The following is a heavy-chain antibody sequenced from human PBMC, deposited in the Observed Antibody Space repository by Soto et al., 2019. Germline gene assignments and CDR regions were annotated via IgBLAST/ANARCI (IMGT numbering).Heavy chain of an antibody. Sequence: QVQLQESGPGLVKPSETLSLTCTVSGGFVSSASYFWSWIRQPPGKEMEFIAYVYYTGTTKYSPSLKSRASISLDTSKNQFSLRLSSVTAADTAVYFCARSVAVPGAHIDYWGQGTQVTVSS. D-gene: IGHD6-19*01. CDR2: VYYTGTT. V-gene: IGHV4-61*01. CDR1: GGFVSSASYF. J-gene: IGHJ4*02. CDR3: ARSVAVPGAHIDY.